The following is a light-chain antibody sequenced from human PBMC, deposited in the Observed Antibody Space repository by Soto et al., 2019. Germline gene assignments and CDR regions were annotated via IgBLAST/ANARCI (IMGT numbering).Light chain of an antibody. V-gene: IGKV3-20*01. J-gene: IGKJ1*01. CDR3: QQYGSSPAT. Sequence: EILMTQSPATLSVSPGDSATLSCRASRSVDTDLAWYQQKPGQAPRLLVFATSARATGVPDRFRGSRSGTDFTLTISRLEPEDFAVYYCQQYGSSPATFGQGTKVDIK. CDR1: RSVDTD. CDR2: ATS.